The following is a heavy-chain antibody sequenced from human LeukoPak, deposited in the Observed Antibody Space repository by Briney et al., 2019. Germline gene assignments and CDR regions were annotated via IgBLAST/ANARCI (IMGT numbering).Heavy chain of an antibody. V-gene: IGHV1-69*01. D-gene: IGHD6-6*01. CDR1: GGTFSSYA. CDR2: IIPIFGTA. CDR3: ARQGLGRQLANAFDI. Sequence: ASVKVSCKAFGGTFSSYAISWVRQAPGQGLEWMGGIIPIFGTANYAQKFQGRVTITADESTSTAYMELSRLRSDDTAVYYCARQGLGRQLANAFDIWGQGTMVTVSS. J-gene: IGHJ3*02.